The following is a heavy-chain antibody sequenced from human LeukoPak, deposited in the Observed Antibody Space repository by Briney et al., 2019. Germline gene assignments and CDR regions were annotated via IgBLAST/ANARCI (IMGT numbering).Heavy chain of an antibody. V-gene: IGHV3-48*01. D-gene: IGHD6-13*01. CDR3: AREMTGYSSSAIDY. J-gene: IGHJ4*02. CDR1: GFTFSTYW. CDR2: VSSSSSSI. Sequence: PGGSLRLSCAASGFTFSTYWMHWVRQAPGKGLEWVSYVSSSSSSIHYADSVKGRFTISRDNAKNSLNLQMNSLRAEDTALYYCAREMTGYSSSAIDYWGQGTLVTVSS.